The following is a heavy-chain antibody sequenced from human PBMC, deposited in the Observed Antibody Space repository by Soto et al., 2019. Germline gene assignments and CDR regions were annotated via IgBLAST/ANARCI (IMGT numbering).Heavy chain of an antibody. CDR1: GFTFSSYS. CDR2: ISGSGGST. CDR3: AKRRGLYDILTGSFDY. V-gene: IGHV3-23*01. J-gene: IGHJ4*02. D-gene: IGHD3-9*01. Sequence: GGSLRLSCAASGFTFSSYSMSWVRQAPGKGLEWVSAISGSGGSTYYADSVKGRFTISRDNSKNTLYLQMNSLRAEDTAVYYCAKRRGLYDILTGSFDYWGQGTLVTVSS.